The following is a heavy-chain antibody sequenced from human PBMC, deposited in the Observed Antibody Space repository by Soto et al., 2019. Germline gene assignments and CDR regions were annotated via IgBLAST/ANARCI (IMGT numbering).Heavy chain of an antibody. J-gene: IGHJ4*02. D-gene: IGHD5-18*01. CDR1: GFTFSSYA. V-gene: IGHV3-23*01. CDR3: AKSELKLVYTAMSYPDY. Sequence: EVQLLESGGGLVQPGGSLRLSCAASGFTFSSYAMSWVRQAPGKGLEWVSAISGSGGSTYYADSVKGRFTISRDNSKNTLYLQMNSLRAEDTAVYYCAKSELKLVYTAMSYPDYWGQGTLVTVSS. CDR2: ISGSGGST.